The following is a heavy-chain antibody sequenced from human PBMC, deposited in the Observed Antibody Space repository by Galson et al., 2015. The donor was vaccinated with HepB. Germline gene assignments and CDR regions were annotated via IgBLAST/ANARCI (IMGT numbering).Heavy chain of an antibody. J-gene: IGHJ6*03. CDR3: ARDVNVDYYMDV. CDR2: IWPDGSNK. V-gene: IGHV3-33*01. D-gene: IGHD1-1*01. Sequence: SLRLSCAASGFSFTICGMHWVRQAPGKGLEWVAVIWPDGSNKSYADSVKGRVTISRDNSKNTLYLEMNSLRAEDTAVYHCARDVNVDYYMDVWGKGTAVTVSS. CDR1: GFSFTICG.